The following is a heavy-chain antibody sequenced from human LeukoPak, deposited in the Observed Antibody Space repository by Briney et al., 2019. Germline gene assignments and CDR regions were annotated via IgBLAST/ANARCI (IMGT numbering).Heavy chain of an antibody. V-gene: IGHV1-46*01. J-gene: IGHJ4*02. CDR1: GDSLTKYY. Sequence: ASVKVSCKASGDSLTKYYIHWVRQAPGQGLEWMGIINPSDGSTTYTQKFQGGVTMTTDTSTSTVNMELSSLRSEDTAVYYCAPSVRSGGSYYFDYWGQGTLVTVSS. CDR3: APSVRSGGSYYFDY. CDR2: INPSDGST. D-gene: IGHD2-15*01.